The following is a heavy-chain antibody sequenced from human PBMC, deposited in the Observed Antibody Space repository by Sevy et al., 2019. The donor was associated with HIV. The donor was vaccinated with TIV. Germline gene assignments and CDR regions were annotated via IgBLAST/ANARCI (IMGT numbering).Heavy chain of an antibody. CDR3: VSGAYYYESRTENFDY. Sequence: GGSLRLSCAASGFTFSSYGMHWVRQAPGKGLEWVALIWYDGSNKYYADSVKGRFTISRDNSKNPRYLQMYSLGAEDTAVYYCVSGAYYYESRTENFDYWGQGTLVTVSS. D-gene: IGHD3-22*01. CDR2: IWYDGSNK. CDR1: GFTFSSYG. J-gene: IGHJ4*02. V-gene: IGHV3-33*01.